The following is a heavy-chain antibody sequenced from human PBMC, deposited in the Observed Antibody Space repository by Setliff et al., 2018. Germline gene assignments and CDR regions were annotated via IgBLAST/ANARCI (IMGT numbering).Heavy chain of an antibody. CDR1: GDSFSNYA. CDR3: ARSPALLGIVYLDP. CDR2: LIPMFGTP. V-gene: IGHV1-69*05. Sequence: GPSVKVSCKASGDSFSNYAISWVRQAPGQGLEWMGGLIPMFGTPGYAQKFQDRVTITTDGSTSTAYMELNSLTSEDTAVYYCARSPALLGIVYLDPWGQGTRVTVSS. D-gene: IGHD2-15*01. J-gene: IGHJ5*02.